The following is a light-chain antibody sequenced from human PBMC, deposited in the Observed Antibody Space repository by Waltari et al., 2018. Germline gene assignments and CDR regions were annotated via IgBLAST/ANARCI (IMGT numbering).Light chain of an antibody. V-gene: IGKV3-11*01. CDR3: QQRGNGLT. Sequence: EIVLTQSPATLSLSPGERATLSCRASQIVSNYLAWYQQKPGQAPRLLIYDASTRATGTTARFSGSGSGTDFSLTISSLEPEDFAVYYCQQRGNGLTFGGGTKVEIK. J-gene: IGKJ4*01. CDR1: QIVSNY. CDR2: DAS.